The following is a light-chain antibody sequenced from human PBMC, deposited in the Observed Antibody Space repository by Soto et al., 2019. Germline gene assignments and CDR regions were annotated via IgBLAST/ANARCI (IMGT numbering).Light chain of an antibody. J-gene: IGLJ3*02. CDR2: GNN. Sequence: QSVLTQPPSASGTPGQRVTISCSGSSSNIGGNYVYWYQQVPGTAPKLLIFGNNQRPSGVPDRFSGSKSATSASLAISGLRSEDEADYYCAVWDDSLSGRVFGGGTKLTVL. CDR3: AVWDDSLSGRV. V-gene: IGLV1-47*02. CDR1: SSNIGGNY.